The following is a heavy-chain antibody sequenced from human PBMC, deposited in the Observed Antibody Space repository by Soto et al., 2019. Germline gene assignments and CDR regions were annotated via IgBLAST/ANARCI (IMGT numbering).Heavy chain of an antibody. Sequence: QLQLQESGPGLVKPSETLSLTCTVSGGSISSSSYYWGWIRQPPGKGLEWFGSIYYSGSTHYNPSRKSRVTRSVDTSKNQSSLKLSSVTAADTAVYYCARRGVMVRGSFDYWGQGTLVTVSS. D-gene: IGHD3-10*01. CDR3: ARRGVMVRGSFDY. V-gene: IGHV4-39*01. J-gene: IGHJ4*02. CDR1: GGSISSSSYY. CDR2: IYYSGST.